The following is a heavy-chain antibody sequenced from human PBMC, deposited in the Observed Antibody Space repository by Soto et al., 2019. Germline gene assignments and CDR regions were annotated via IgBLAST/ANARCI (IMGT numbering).Heavy chain of an antibody. D-gene: IGHD6-13*01. Sequence: SETLSLTCTVSGGSISSSSYYWGWIRQPPGKGLEWIGSIYYSGSTYYNPSLKSRVTISVDTSKNQFSLKLSSVTAADTAVYYCARQTAAVHFDYWGQGTLVT. V-gene: IGHV4-39*01. CDR2: IYYSGST. J-gene: IGHJ4*02. CDR3: ARQTAAVHFDY. CDR1: GGSISSSSYY.